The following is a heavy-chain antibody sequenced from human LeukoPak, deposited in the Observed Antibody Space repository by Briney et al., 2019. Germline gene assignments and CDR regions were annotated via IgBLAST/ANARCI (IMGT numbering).Heavy chain of an antibody. CDR1: GFTFSSYA. Sequence: GGSLRLSCAASGFTFSSYAMHWVRQAPGKGLEWVAVISYDGTNKYYADSVKGRFTISRDNSKNTLYLQMNSLRAEDTAVYYCARDRTRDGYNQGRVFDYWGQGTLVTVSS. D-gene: IGHD5-24*01. J-gene: IGHJ4*02. CDR2: ISYDGTNK. CDR3: ARDRTRDGYNQGRVFDY. V-gene: IGHV3-30-3*01.